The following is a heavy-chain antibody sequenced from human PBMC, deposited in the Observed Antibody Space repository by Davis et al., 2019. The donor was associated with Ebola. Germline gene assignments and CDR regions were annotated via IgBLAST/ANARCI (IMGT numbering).Heavy chain of an antibody. D-gene: IGHD6-19*01. V-gene: IGHV3-15*01. Sequence: PGGSLRPSCAASGFTFSNYGIHWVRQPPGKGLEWVGRIKSRTDGGTADYTAPVKGRFTISREDSENTLYLQMNSLKSEDTAVYYCTTARQWLSATVDYWGQGTLVTVSS. J-gene: IGHJ4*02. CDR3: TTARQWLSATVDY. CDR1: GFTFSNYG. CDR2: IKSRTDGGTA.